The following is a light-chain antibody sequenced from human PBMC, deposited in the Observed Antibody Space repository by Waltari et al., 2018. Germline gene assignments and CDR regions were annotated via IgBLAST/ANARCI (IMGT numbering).Light chain of an antibody. CDR2: GAS. CDR1: QNIGNY. CDR3: QHHVRLPAT. Sequence: IVLTQSPGTLSLSPGGRATLSCMASQNIGNYLAWYQQQPGQAPRLLIYGASSRAAGIPDRFSGSGSGADFSLTISRLEPEDFAVYYCQHHVRLPATFGQGTKV. J-gene: IGKJ1*01. V-gene: IGKV3-20*01.